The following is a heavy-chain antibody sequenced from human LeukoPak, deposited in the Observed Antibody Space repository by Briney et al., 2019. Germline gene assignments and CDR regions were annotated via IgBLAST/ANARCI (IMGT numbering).Heavy chain of an antibody. CDR2: IYPGDSDT. V-gene: IGHV5-51*01. CDR1: GYSFTSHW. CDR3: ARGRRYSSSSVYFDY. Sequence: GESLKISCKGSGYSFTSHWIGWVRQMPGKGLEWMGIIYPGDSDTRYSPSFQGQVTISADKSISTAYLQWSSLKASDTAMYYCARGRRYSSSSVYFDYWGQGTLVTVSS. D-gene: IGHD6-6*01. J-gene: IGHJ4*02.